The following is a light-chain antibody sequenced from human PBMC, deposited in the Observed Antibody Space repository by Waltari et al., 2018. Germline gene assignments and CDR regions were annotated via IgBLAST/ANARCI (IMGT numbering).Light chain of an antibody. Sequence: EIVLTQSQATLPLSPGERATPSCRASQRVSSYLAWYQQKPGQAPRLLIYDASNRATGIPARFSGSGSGTDFTLTISSLEPEDFAVYYCQQRSNWLALTFGGGTKVEIK. CDR3: QQRSNWLALT. CDR1: QRVSSY. V-gene: IGKV3-11*01. CDR2: DAS. J-gene: IGKJ4*01.